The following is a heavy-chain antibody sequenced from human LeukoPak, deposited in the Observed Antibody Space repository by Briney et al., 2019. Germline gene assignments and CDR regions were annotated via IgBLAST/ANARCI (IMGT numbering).Heavy chain of an antibody. CDR1: GGSISSYY. CDR3: ARDHLGRGYLDP. CDR2: IYTSGST. J-gene: IGHJ5*02. Sequence: SETLSLTCTVSGGSISSYYWSWIRQPAGKGLEWIGRIYTSGSTNYNPSLKSRVTISVDRSKNQFSLKLSSVTAADTAVYYCARDHLGRGYLDPWGQGTLVTVSS. V-gene: IGHV4-4*07. D-gene: IGHD5-12*01.